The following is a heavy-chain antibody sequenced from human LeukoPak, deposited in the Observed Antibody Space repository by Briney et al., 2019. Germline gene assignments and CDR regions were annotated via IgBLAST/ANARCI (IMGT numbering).Heavy chain of an antibody. Sequence: GGSLRLSCAASGFTFSSYWMSWVRQAPGEGLEWVANIKQDGSEKYYVDSVTGRFTISRDNAKNSLYLQMNSLRAEDTAVYYCARDHGGLLWFGELYFQHWGQGTLVTVSS. CDR2: IKQDGSEK. V-gene: IGHV3-7*01. CDR1: GFTFSSYW. J-gene: IGHJ1*01. D-gene: IGHD3-10*01. CDR3: ARDHGGLLWFGELYFQH.